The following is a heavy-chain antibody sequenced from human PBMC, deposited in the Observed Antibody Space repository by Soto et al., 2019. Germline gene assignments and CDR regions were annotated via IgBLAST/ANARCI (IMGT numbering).Heavy chain of an antibody. CDR2: IYYSGST. CDR3: ASGSYYYDSSGYASDY. J-gene: IGHJ4*02. V-gene: IGHV4-61*01. D-gene: IGHD3-22*01. Sequence: SETLSLTCTVSGGSVSSGSYYWSWIRQPPGKELKWIGYIYYSGSTNYNPSLKSRVTISVDTSKNQFSLKLSSVTAADTAVYYCASGSYYYDSSGYASDYWGQGTLVTVSS. CDR1: GGSVSSGSYY.